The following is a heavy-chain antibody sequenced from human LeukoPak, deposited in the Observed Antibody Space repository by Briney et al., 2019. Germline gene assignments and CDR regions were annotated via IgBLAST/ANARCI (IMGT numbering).Heavy chain of an antibody. CDR1: GGSISSYY. D-gene: IGHD2-15*01. CDR3: ARVVAVAATLIFDY. CDR2: IYYSGST. J-gene: IGHJ4*02. Sequence: SETLSLTCTVSGGSISSYYWSWIRQPPGKGLEGIGYIYYSGSTNYNPSLKSRVSISVDTSKNQFSLKLSSVTAADTAVYYCARVVAVAATLIFDYWGQGTLVTVSS. V-gene: IGHV4-59*01.